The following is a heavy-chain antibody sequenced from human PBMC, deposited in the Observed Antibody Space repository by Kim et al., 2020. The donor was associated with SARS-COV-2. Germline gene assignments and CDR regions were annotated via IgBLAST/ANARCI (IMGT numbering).Heavy chain of an antibody. CDR3: ARDIYGDRDY. CDR2: ISYDGSNK. J-gene: IGHJ4*02. Sequence: GGSLRLSCAASGFTFSSYAMHWVRQAPGKGLEWVAVISYDGSNKYYVDSVKGRFTISRDNSKNTLYLQMNSLRAEDTAVYYCARDIYGDRDYWGQGTLVTVSS. CDR1: GFTFSSYA. V-gene: IGHV3-30*04. D-gene: IGHD4-17*01.